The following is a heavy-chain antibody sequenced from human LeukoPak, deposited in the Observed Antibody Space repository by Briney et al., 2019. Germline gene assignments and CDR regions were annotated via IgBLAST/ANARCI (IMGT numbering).Heavy chain of an antibody. V-gene: IGHV4-39*01. Sequence: PSETLSLTCTVSGVSISSTSYCWGWIRQPPGKGLEWIGSIYYSGRTYYNPSLKSRLTISVDTPKNQFSLKLSSVTAADTAVYYCAQSLGASTWFGNWFDPWGQRTLVTVSS. CDR2: IYYSGRT. D-gene: IGHD3-10*01. J-gene: IGHJ5*02. CDR3: AQSLGASTWFGNWFDP. CDR1: GVSISSTSYC.